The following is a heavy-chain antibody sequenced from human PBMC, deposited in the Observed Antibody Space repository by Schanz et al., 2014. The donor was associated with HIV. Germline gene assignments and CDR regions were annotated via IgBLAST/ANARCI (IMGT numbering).Heavy chain of an antibody. J-gene: IGHJ6*02. CDR3: TSGSFEFGDLLDDYYYDAMDV. CDR2: IIPIIGTA. V-gene: IGHV1-69*06. D-gene: IGHD3-10*01. CDR1: GGTFSSSA. Sequence: QVQLVQSGAEVQKPGSSVKVSCKASGGTFSSSAISWVRQAPGQGLEWMAGIIPIIGTADYAQKFQGRVTITADKSTSTLYLELSSLRSEDTAVYYCTSGSFEFGDLLDDYYYDAMDVWGQGTTVTVSS.